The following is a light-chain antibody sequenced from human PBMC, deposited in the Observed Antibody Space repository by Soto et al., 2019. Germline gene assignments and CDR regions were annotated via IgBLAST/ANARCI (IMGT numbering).Light chain of an antibody. V-gene: IGKV1-9*01. CDR3: QQYNSYQWT. CDR1: QSISSY. J-gene: IGKJ1*01. Sequence: DIQMTQSPSSLSASIGDRVTMTCRASQSISSYLNWYQHKPGKAPKLLIFAASTLQSGVPSRFSGSGSGTEFTLTISSLQPDDFATYYCQQYNSYQWTFGQGTKVDIK. CDR2: AAS.